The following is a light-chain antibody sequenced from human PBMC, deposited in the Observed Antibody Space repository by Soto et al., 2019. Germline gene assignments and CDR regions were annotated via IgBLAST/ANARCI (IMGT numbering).Light chain of an antibody. CDR1: QRISSW. J-gene: IGKJ1*01. CDR3: QQYNSYSRT. V-gene: IGKV1-5*01. Sequence: DIQMTQSPSTLSASVGDRVTITCRASQRISSWLAWYQQKAGKAPKLLIYDASSVESGVPSRFSGSGSGTEFTLTISSXQPDDFATYYCQQYNSYSRTFGQGTKVDIK. CDR2: DAS.